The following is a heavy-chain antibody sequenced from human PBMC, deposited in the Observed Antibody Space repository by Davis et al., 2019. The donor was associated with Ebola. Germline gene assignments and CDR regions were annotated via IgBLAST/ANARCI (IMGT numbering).Heavy chain of an antibody. CDR2: IYHSGST. J-gene: IGHJ4*02. CDR1: GHSMSSGYY. D-gene: IGHD3-16*02. V-gene: IGHV4-38-2*02. Sequence: GSLRLSCTVSGHSMSSGYYWGWIRQPPGKGLEWIGSIYHSGSTYYNPSLKSRVTISIDTSRNQFSLKVSAVTAADTAVYYCARDYSLITTFGGVFAFWGQGTLVTVSS. CDR3: ARDYSLITTFGGVFAF.